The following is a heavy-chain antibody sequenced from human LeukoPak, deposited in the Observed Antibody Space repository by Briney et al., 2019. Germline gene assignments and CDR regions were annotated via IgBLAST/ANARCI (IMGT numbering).Heavy chain of an antibody. D-gene: IGHD5-24*01. CDR1: GGSISSSSYY. Sequence: SETLSLTCTVSGGSISSSSYYWGWIRQPPGKGLEWIGSIYYSGSTYYNPSLKSRVTISVDTSKNQFSLKLSSVTAADTAVYYCARERVETPNWFDPWGQGTLVTVSS. V-gene: IGHV4-39*02. J-gene: IGHJ5*02. CDR3: ARERVETPNWFDP. CDR2: IYYSGST.